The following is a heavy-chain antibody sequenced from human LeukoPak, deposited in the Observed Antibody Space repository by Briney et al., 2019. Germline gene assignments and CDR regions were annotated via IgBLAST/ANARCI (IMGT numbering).Heavy chain of an antibody. V-gene: IGHV3-11*04. CDR3: ARALADTRGYYLGFDY. CDR2: ITNNGGAM. J-gene: IGHJ4*02. Sequence: GGSLRLSCVASGFTFSDYYMGWIRQAPGKGLEWISYITNNGGAMFYADSLKGRLTIFRDNAKKSLCLQMNSLRPDDTALYYCARALADTRGYYLGFDYWGQGTLVTVSS. CDR1: GFTFSDYY. D-gene: IGHD3-22*01.